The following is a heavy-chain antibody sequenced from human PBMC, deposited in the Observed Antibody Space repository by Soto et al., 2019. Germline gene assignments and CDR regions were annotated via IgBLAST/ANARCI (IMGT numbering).Heavy chain of an antibody. CDR3: ARGALTRGAHGFDS. CDR1: GFTFSNYA. Sequence: EVQVLESGGDLVQPGGSLRLSCAASGFTFSNYAMNWVRQAPGKGLEWVSAISASVGSTYYADSVKGRFTISRDNSKNALSLQMNCVRAEDTAVYYCARGALTRGAHGFDSWGQGTLVTVSS. D-gene: IGHD3-10*01. CDR2: ISASVGST. J-gene: IGHJ5*01. V-gene: IGHV3-23*01.